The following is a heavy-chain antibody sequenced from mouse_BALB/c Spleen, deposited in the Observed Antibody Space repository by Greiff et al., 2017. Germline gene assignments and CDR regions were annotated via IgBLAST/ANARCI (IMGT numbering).Heavy chain of an antibody. D-gene: IGHD2-4*01. Sequence: EVMLVESGGGLVKPGGSLKLSCAASGFTFSDYYMYWVRQTPEKRLEWVATISDGGSYTYYPDSVKGRFTISRDNAKNNLYLQMSSLKSEDTAMYYCARDQGPYYDYDDGYYYAMDYWGQGTSVTVSS. CDR3: ARDQGPYYDYDDGYYYAMDY. CDR1: GFTFSDYY. J-gene: IGHJ4*01. V-gene: IGHV5-4*02. CDR2: ISDGGSYT.